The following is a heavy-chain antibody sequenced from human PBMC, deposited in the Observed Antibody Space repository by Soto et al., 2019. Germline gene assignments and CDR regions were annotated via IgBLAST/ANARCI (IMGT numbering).Heavy chain of an antibody. J-gene: IGHJ6*02. CDR2: ISGSGGST. D-gene: IGHD1-7*01. CDR3: AKDKSGTLGALYYYYGMDV. CDR1: GFTFSSYA. Sequence: GGSLRLSCAASGFTFSSYAMSWVRQAPGKGLEWVSAISGSGGSTYYADSVKGRFTISRDNSKNTLYLQMNSLRAEDTAVYYCAKDKSGTLGALYYYYGMDVWGQGTTVTVSS. V-gene: IGHV3-23*01.